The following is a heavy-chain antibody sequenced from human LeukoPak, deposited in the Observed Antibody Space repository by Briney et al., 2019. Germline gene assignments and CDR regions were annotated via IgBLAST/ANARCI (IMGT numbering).Heavy chain of an antibody. V-gene: IGHV4-39*07. J-gene: IGHJ4*02. CDR1: GGSVSSGSYY. CDR3: ARGQKHYYGSGSYYSHLVDY. D-gene: IGHD3-10*01. CDR2: INHSGST. Sequence: SETLSLTCTVSGGSVSSGSYYWSWIRQPPGKGLEWIGEINHSGSTNYNPSLKSRVTISVDTSKNQFSLKLSSVTAADTAVYYCARGQKHYYGSGSYYSHLVDYWGQGTLVTVSS.